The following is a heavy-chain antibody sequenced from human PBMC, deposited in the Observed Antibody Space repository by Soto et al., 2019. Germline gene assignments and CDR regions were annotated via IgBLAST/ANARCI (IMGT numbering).Heavy chain of an antibody. CDR3: AREAAIHDMHV. CDR1: GGSVSSGSYY. V-gene: IGHV4-61*01. CDR2: IYYGGST. J-gene: IGHJ6*02. Sequence: SETLSLTCTVSGGSVSSGSYYWNWIRQPPGKGLEWIGYIYYGGSTNYNPSLKSRVTISVDTSKNQFSLKLSSVTAADTAVYYCAREAAIHDMHVWGQGTTVTVSS. D-gene: IGHD2-2*02.